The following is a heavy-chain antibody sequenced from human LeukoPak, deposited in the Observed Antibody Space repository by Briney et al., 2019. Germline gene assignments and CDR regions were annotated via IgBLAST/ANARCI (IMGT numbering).Heavy chain of an antibody. D-gene: IGHD2-21*02. CDR2: IGSSSSSI. CDR3: TKESVTYLDY. CDR1: GFIFNYYS. Sequence: GGSLRLSCAASGFIFNYYSMNWVRQAPGKGLEWVSYIGSSSSSIYYADSVKGRFTISRDNAKNSLYLQMNSLRDEDTAVYYCTKESVTYLDYWGQGTLVTVSS. V-gene: IGHV3-48*02. J-gene: IGHJ4*02.